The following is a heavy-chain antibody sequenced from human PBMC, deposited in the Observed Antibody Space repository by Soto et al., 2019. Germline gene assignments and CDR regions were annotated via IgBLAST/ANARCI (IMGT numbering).Heavy chain of an antibody. CDR1: GLTFNIYA. CDR3: ATVHNTSRSFDY. CDR2: TGATGRTT. J-gene: IGHJ4*02. D-gene: IGHD1-20*01. Sequence: GGSLRLSCAASGLTFNIYAMTWVRQAPGKGLEWVSTTGATGRTTYYADSVKGRFTVSRDNSKNTLDLHMSSLRAEDTAVYYCATVHNTSRSFDYWGQGTLVTVSS. V-gene: IGHV3-23*01.